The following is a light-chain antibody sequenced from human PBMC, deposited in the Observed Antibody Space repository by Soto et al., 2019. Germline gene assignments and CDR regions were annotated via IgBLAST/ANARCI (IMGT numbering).Light chain of an antibody. CDR3: QSYDSRLSALIL. J-gene: IGLJ2*01. CDR1: SSNIGAGYD. Sequence: QSVLTQPPSVSGAPGQRVTISCTGSSSNIGAGYDVHWYQQLPGTAPKLLIYGNSNRPSGVPDRFSGSKSGTSASLAITGLQAEYEADYYCQSYDSRLSALILFGGGTKLTVL. CDR2: GNS. V-gene: IGLV1-40*01.